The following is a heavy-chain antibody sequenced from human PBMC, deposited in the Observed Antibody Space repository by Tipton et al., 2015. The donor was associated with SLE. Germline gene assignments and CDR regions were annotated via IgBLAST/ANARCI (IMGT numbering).Heavy chain of an antibody. Sequence: QSGPEVKKPGASVKVSCKASGYTFTGYYMHWVRQAPGQGLEWMGWINPNSGGTNYAQKFQGWVTMTRDTSISTAYMELSRLRSDDTAVYYCARSGARIAVAGTGHFQHWGQGTLVTVSS. CDR1: GYTFTGYY. CDR2: INPNSGGT. J-gene: IGHJ1*01. V-gene: IGHV1-2*04. CDR3: ARSGARIAVAGTGHFQH. D-gene: IGHD6-19*01.